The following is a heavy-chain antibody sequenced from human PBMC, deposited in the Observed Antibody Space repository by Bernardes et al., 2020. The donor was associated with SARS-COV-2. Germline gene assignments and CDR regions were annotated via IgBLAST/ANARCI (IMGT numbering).Heavy chain of an antibody. Sequence: ETLSLTCTVSGGSISSYYWSWIRQPPGKGLEWIGCFYNSGSTNYNPSLKSRVTISIDTSTNQVSLGLTSVTAADTAVYYCAGTKQWLAYSDWGQGTLVTVSS. CDR3: AGTKQWLAYSD. J-gene: IGHJ1*01. V-gene: IGHV4-59*08. D-gene: IGHD6-19*01. CDR1: GGSISSYY. CDR2: FYNSGST.